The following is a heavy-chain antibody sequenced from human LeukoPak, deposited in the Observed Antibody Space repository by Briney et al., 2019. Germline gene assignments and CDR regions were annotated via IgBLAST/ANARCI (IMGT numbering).Heavy chain of an antibody. CDR1: GGSISSYY. CDR3: ARASVVPAARDAFDI. D-gene: IGHD2-2*01. V-gene: IGHV4-4*07. Sequence: SETLSLTCTVSGGSISSYYWSWIRQPAGKGLEWIGRIYTSGSTNYNPSLKSRVTMSVDTSKNQFSLKLSSVTAADTAVYYRARASVVPAARDAFDIWGQGTMVTVSS. CDR2: IYTSGST. J-gene: IGHJ3*02.